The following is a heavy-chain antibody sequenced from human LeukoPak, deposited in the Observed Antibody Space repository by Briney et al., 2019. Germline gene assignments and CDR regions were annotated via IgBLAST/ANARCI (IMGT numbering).Heavy chain of an antibody. Sequence: GGSLRLSCAASGFTFSSYAMSWVRQAPGKGLEWVSAISGSGGSTYYADSVKGRFTISRDNAKNSLYLQMNSLRAEDTAVYYCARETNPNYYDSSGYLPTFDYWGQGTLVTVSS. V-gene: IGHV3-23*01. J-gene: IGHJ4*02. D-gene: IGHD3-22*01. CDR2: ISGSGGST. CDR3: ARETNPNYYDSSGYLPTFDY. CDR1: GFTFSSYA.